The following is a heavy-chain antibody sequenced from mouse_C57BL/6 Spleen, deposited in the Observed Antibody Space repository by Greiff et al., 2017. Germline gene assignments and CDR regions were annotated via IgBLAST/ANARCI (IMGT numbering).Heavy chain of an antibody. V-gene: IGHV1-54*01. D-gene: IGHD1-1*01. CDR1: GYAFTNYL. J-gene: IGHJ2*01. CDR2: INPGSGGT. Sequence: VQLVESGAELVRPGTSVKVSCKASGYAFTNYLIEWVKQRPGQGLEWIGVINPGSGGTNYNEKFKGKATLTADKSSSTAYMQLSSLTSEDSAVYFCARSRDGRGYFDYWGQGTTLTVSS. CDR3: ARSRDGRGYFDY.